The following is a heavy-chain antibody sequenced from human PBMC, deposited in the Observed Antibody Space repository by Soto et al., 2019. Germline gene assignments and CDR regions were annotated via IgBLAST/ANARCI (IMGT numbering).Heavy chain of an antibody. J-gene: IGHJ6*02. V-gene: IGHV1-69*06. D-gene: IGHD1-26*01. CDR2: IIPIFGTA. CDR1: GGTFSSYA. CDR3: AREGGTLVDYYYYYGMDV. Sequence: SVKVSCKASGGTFSSYAISWVRQAPGQGLEWMGGIIPIFGTANYAQKFQGRVTITADKSTSTAYMELSSLRSEDTAVYYCAREGGTLVDYYYYYGMDVWGQGTTVTV.